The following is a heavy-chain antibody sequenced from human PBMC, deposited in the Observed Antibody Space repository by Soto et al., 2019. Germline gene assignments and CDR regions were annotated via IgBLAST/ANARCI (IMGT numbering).Heavy chain of an antibody. CDR1: GGSISSYY. V-gene: IGHV4-59*01. CDR3: ARAPKDYGGSSVPFDY. J-gene: IGHJ4*02. D-gene: IGHD2-15*01. CDR2: IYYSGST. Sequence: SETLSLTCTVSGGSISSYYWSWIRQPPGKGLEWIGYIYYSGSTNYNPSLKSRVTISVDTSKNQFSLKLSSVTAADTAVYYCARAPKDYGGSSVPFDYWGQGTLVTVSS.